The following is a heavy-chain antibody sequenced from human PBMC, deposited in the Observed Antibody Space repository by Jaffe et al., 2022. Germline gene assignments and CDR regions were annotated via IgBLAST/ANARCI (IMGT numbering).Heavy chain of an antibody. CDR3: AKFPPIVVVPAASAFDI. D-gene: IGHD2-2*01. Sequence: EVQLLESGGGLVQPGGSLRLSCAASGFTFSSYAMSWVRQAPGKGLEWVSAISGSGGSTYYADSVKGRFTISRDNSKNTLYLQMNSLRAEDTAVYYCAKFPPIVVVPAASAFDIWGQGTMVTVSS. CDR1: GFTFSSYA. J-gene: IGHJ3*02. CDR2: ISGSGGST. V-gene: IGHV3-23*01.